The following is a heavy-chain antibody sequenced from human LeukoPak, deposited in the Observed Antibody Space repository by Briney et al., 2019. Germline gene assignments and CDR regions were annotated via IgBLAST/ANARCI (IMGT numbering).Heavy chain of an antibody. CDR2: ISSSSRTI. J-gene: IGHJ5*02. V-gene: IGHV3-48*01. CDR1: GFTFSNYN. CDR3: ARDES. Sequence: GGSLRLSCAASGFTFSNYNMNWVRQAPGKGLEWVSYISSSSRTIYYADSVKGRFTISRDNSKNTLYLQMNSLRAEDTAVYYCARDESWGQGTLVTVSS.